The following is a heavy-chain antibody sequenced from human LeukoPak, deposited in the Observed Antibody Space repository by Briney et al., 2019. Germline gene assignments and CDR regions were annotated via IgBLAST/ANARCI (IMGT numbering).Heavy chain of an antibody. V-gene: IGHV5-51*01. J-gene: IGHJ4*02. CDR3: TRPEGVPYSFDY. Sequence: GESLKISCKGSGYSFISNWVVWVRQVPGKGLEWMGIIYPGDSDIRYSPSFQGQVTISADKSISTAYLQWSSLKASDTAMYYCTRPEGVPYSFDYGSPGTLVTVSS. CDR2: IYPGDSDI. CDR1: GYSFISNW.